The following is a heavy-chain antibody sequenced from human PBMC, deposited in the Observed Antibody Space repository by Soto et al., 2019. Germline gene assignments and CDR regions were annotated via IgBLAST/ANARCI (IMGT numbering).Heavy chain of an antibody. CDR2: RNPNSGNT. CDR3: ARHKGDASDY. V-gene: IGHV1-8*01. CDR1: GYTFTRYD. D-gene: IGHD1-26*01. Sequence: QVQLVQSGAEVKKPGASVKVSCKASGYTFTRYDINWVRQATGQGLEWMGWRNPNSGNTGYAQKFQGRVTMSRNTSISTAYMELSSLRSDDTAVYYCARHKGDASDYGGQGNRVTVSS. J-gene: IGHJ4*02.